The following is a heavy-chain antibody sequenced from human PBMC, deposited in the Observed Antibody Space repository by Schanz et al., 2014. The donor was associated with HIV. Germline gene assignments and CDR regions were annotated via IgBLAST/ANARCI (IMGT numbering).Heavy chain of an antibody. J-gene: IGHJ4*02. D-gene: IGHD4-4*01. V-gene: IGHV3-30*18. CDR2: ISYDGSNK. CDR3: ANDPELTTITGYFDS. CDR1: GFTFSNAW. Sequence: VQLVESGGGLVKPGGSLRLSCAASGFTFSNAWMSWVRQAPGKGLEWVAVISYDGSNKYYADSVKGRFTISRDNSKNTLYLQMNRLRAEDTALYFCANDPELTTITGYFDSWGQGTLVTVSS.